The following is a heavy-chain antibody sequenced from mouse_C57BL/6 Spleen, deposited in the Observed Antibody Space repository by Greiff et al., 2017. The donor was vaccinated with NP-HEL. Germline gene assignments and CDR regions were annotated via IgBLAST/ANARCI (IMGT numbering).Heavy chain of an antibody. Sequence: EVMLVESEGGLVQPGSSMKLSCTASGFTFSDYYMAWVRQVPEKGLEWVANINYDGSSTYYLDSLKSRFIISRDNAKNILYLQMSSLKSEDTATYYCARDRNYPPYCYFDVWGTGTTVTVSS. CDR2: INYDGSST. V-gene: IGHV5-16*01. J-gene: IGHJ1*03. CDR3: ARDRNYPPYCYFDV. CDR1: GFTFSDYY. D-gene: IGHD2-5*01.